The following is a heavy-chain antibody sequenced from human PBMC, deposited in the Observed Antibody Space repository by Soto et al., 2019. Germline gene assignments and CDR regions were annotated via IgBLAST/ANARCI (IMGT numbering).Heavy chain of an antibody. Sequence: LRLSCVGSGFTFRSYAMNWVRQAPGKGLEWVSAISESGGSTYYADSVKGRFTISRDNSKNTLYLQMNSLRAEDTATYYCAKDKPGTTAFDIWGRGTLVTVSS. J-gene: IGHJ3*02. CDR1: GFTFRSYA. V-gene: IGHV3-23*01. CDR2: ISESGGST. CDR3: AKDKPGTTAFDI. D-gene: IGHD1-1*01.